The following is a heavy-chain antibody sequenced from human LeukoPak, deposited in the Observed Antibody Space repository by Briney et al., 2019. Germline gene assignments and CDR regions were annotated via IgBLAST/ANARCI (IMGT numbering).Heavy chain of an antibody. J-gene: IGHJ6*02. Sequence: GGSLRLSCVVSGFNFSNFAMTWVRQAPGKGLEWVSGIRGGAGDTYYADSVKGRFTISRDTSKNTLYLQMNSLRAEDTAVYYCARDYCSGGSCYSWAPMDVWGQGTTVTVSS. CDR2: IRGGAGDT. V-gene: IGHV3-23*01. D-gene: IGHD2-15*01. CDR3: ARDYCSGGSCYSWAPMDV. CDR1: GFNFSNFA.